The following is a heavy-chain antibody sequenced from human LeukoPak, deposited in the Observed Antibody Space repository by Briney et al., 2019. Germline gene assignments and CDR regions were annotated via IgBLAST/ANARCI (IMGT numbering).Heavy chain of an antibody. Sequence: ASVKVSCKASGYTFTGFYMHWVRQAPGQGLEWMGWINPKNGDTNYAEKFQDRVTMTRDTSISTAYMELSSLRSDDTAVYYCAREGAGSGFNWFDPWGQGTLVTVSS. D-gene: IGHD3-10*01. V-gene: IGHV1-2*02. J-gene: IGHJ5*02. CDR2: INPKNGDT. CDR3: AREGAGSGFNWFDP. CDR1: GYTFTGFY.